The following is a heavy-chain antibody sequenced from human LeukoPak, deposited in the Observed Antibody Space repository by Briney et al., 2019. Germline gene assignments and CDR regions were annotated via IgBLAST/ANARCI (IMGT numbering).Heavy chain of an antibody. CDR2: MNPNSGNT. Sequence: ASVKLSCKASGYTFTSYDINWARQATGQGLEWMGWMNPNSGNTGYAQKFQGRVTITRNTSISTAYMELSSLRSEDTAVYYCATSCDFWSGACLGDAFDVWGQGTMVTVSS. CDR1: GYTFTSYD. V-gene: IGHV1-8*03. CDR3: ATSCDFWSGACLGDAFDV. J-gene: IGHJ3*01. D-gene: IGHD3-3*01.